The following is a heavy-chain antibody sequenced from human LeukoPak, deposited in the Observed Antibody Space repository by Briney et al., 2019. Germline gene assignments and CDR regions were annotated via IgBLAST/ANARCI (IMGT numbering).Heavy chain of an antibody. CDR1: GGSISSYY. CDR3: ARRDYDILTGYYIVQH. J-gene: IGHJ1*01. V-gene: IGHV4-59*08. D-gene: IGHD3-9*01. CDR2: IYYSGST. Sequence: SETLSLTCTVSGGSISSYYWSWIRQPPGKGLEWIGYIYYSGSTNYNPSLKSRVTISVDTSKNQFSLKLSSVTAADTAVYYCARRDYDILTGYYIVQHWARAPWSPSPQ.